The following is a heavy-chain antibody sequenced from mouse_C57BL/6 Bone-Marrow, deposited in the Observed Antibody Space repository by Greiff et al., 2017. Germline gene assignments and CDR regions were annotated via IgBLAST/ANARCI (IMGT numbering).Heavy chain of an antibody. CDR1: GYTFTDYN. J-gene: IGHJ3*01. D-gene: IGHD2-4*01. V-gene: IGHV1-22*01. CDR2: INPNNGGT. Sequence: EVKLQESGPELVKPGASVKMSCKASGYTFTDYNMHWVKQSHGKSLEWIGYINPNNGGTSYNQKFKGKATLTVNKSSSTAYMELRSLTSEDSAVYYCASYDYDWFAYWGQGTLVTVSA. CDR3: ASYDYDWFAY.